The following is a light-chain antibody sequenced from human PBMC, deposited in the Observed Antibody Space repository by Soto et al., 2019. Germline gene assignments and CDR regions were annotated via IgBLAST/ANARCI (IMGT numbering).Light chain of an antibody. CDR3: QQSYNSPQT. CDR1: QSISNH. CDR2: AAS. V-gene: IGKV1-39*01. Sequence: DIQMTQSPSSLSASVEDRVIITCRASQSISNHLNWYQQKPGKAPKLLIFAASSLQSGVPSRFSGSRSGPDFTLTISSLQPEDFATYSCQQSYNSPQTFGQGTKVDIK. J-gene: IGKJ1*01.